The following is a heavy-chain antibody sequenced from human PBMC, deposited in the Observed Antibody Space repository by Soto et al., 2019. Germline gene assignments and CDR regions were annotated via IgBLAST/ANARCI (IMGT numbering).Heavy chain of an antibody. J-gene: IGHJ4*02. D-gene: IGHD5-12*01. Sequence: SETLSLTCAAYGGSFSGYYWTWIRQPPGTGLEWIGEINHSGSTNYNPSLKSRVTISVDKSKNQFSLKLSSVTAADTAVSYCARDGYNYIPFDYWGQGTLVNVSS. CDR2: INHSGST. CDR3: ARDGYNYIPFDY. CDR1: GGSFSGYY. V-gene: IGHV4-34*01.